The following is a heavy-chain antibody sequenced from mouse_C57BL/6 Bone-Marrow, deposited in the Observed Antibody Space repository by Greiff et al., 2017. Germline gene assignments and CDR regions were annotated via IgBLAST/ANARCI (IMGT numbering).Heavy chain of an antibody. D-gene: IGHD2-1*01. V-gene: IGHV1-47*01. CDR2: FHPYNDDT. Sequence: VQLVESGADLVQPGASLKISCKASGFTFTTYSIEWMNQTPGKSLEWIGNFHPYNDDTNNNEKFKGKGTLTIEKSSSTVYLELSSITSDDSAIYYCARGGNYGGYSFDYWGQGTTLTVSS. J-gene: IGHJ2*01. CDR3: ARGGNYGGYSFDY. CDR1: GFTFTTYS.